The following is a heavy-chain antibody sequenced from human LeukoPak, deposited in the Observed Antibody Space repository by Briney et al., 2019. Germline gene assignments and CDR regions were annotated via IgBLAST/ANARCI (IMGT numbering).Heavy chain of an antibody. CDR1: GGSISSGGYY. V-gene: IGHV4-31*03. D-gene: IGHD3-3*01. Sequence: PSETLSLTCTVSGGSISSGGYYWSWIRQHPGKGLEWIGYIYYSGSTYYNPFLKSRVTISVDTSKNQFSLKLSSVTAADTAVYYCARALRFSTYYYGMDVWGQGTTVTVSS. J-gene: IGHJ6*02. CDR3: ARALRFSTYYYGMDV. CDR2: IYYSGST.